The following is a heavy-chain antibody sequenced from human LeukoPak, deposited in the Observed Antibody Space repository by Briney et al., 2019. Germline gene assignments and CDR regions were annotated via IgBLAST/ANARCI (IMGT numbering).Heavy chain of an antibody. D-gene: IGHD3-16*01. CDR2: INQDGSEK. J-gene: IGHJ4*02. V-gene: IGHV3-7*01. Sequence: PGGSLRLPCATSGFSFNNDWMDWVRQAPGKGLEWVANINQDGSEKNCLDSVKGRFIISRDNAQNSLYLQMNGLRVEDTAVYYCTRRLDEWGQGTLVTVSS. CDR1: GFSFNNDW. CDR3: TRRLDE.